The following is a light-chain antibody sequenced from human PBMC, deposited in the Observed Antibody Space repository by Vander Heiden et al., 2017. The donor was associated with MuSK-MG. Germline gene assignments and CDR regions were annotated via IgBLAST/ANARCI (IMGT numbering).Light chain of an antibody. CDR2: EDS. CDR3: QVWDSDKRV. Sequence: SYVLTQPPSLSVAPVQTAKLTCGGNSIASKRVQWYQQKAGRDPVVVVYEDSARPSGIPERFSGSNSANTATLTISRVEAGDEDDYFCQVWDSDKRVFGGGTKLTVL. CDR1: SIASKR. J-gene: IGLJ3*02. V-gene: IGLV3-21*02.